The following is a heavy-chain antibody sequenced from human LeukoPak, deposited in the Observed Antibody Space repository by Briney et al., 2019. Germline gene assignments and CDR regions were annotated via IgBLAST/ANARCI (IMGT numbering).Heavy chain of an antibody. J-gene: IGHJ5*02. CDR3: ARVRDFWSGYYWFDP. CDR1: GGSISSYY. Sequence: SETLSLTCTVSGGSISSYYWSWIRQPPGKGLEWIGYIYYSGSTNYNPSLKSRVTISVDTSKNQFSLKLSSVTAADTAVYYCARVRDFWSGYYWFDPWGQGTLVTVSS. CDR2: IYYSGST. D-gene: IGHD3-3*01. V-gene: IGHV4-59*01.